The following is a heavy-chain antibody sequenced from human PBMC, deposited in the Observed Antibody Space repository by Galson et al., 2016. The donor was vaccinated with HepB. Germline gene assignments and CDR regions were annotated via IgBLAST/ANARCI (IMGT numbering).Heavy chain of an antibody. CDR1: GFTFSSYG. D-gene: IGHD4-17*01. V-gene: IGHV3-30*18. CDR3: AKEDNGDPYPHFGY. J-gene: IGHJ4*02. Sequence: SLRLSCAASGFTFSSYGMHWVRQAPGKGLEWVAVISFDGTNKYYADSVKGRFTISRDNSKNTLYLQMNNLRPEDTAVYYCAKEDNGDPYPHFGYWGQGTLVTVSS. CDR2: ISFDGTNK.